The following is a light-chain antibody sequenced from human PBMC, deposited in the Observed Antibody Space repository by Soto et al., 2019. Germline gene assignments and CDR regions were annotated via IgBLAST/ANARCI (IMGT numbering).Light chain of an antibody. CDR3: QQTFHSPRT. V-gene: IGKV3-20*01. CDR2: DSS. CDR1: QSIISNF. Sequence: EIVLTQSPGTLSLSPGETASLSCWASQSIISNFLAWYQQRRGQPPRLLIYDSSRRASGIPARFIGSGSGTAFTLTISRVEPEDSVVYCGQQTFHSPRTFGQGTRLEI. J-gene: IGKJ2*01.